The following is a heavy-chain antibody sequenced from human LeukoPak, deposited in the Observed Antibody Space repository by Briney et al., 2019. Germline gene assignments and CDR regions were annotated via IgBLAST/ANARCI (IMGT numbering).Heavy chain of an antibody. D-gene: IGHD3-10*01. J-gene: IGHJ4*02. CDR2: INPSGGST. V-gene: IGHV1-46*01. CDR3: ARYGAAFGPIDY. Sequence: GASVKVSCKASGYTFSSYYLLWVRQAPGQGLEWMGMINPSGGSTTYAQEFQGRVTLTRDTSTSTVYMEVRSLRSDDTAVYYCARYGAAFGPIDYWGRGTLVTASS. CDR1: GYTFSSYY.